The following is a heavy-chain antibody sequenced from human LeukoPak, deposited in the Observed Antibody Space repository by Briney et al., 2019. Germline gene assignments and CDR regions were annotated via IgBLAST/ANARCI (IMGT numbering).Heavy chain of an antibody. CDR1: GYTFTSYG. Sequence: ASVKVSCKASGYTFTSYGISWVRQAPGQGLEWMGWISAYNGNTNHAQKLQGRVTMTTDTSTSTAYMELRSLRSDDTAVYYCAREIGGWEDIVVVPENGPENWFDPWGQGTLVTVSS. CDR3: AREIGGWEDIVVVPENGPENWFDP. J-gene: IGHJ5*02. D-gene: IGHD2-2*01. CDR2: ISAYNGNT. V-gene: IGHV1-18*01.